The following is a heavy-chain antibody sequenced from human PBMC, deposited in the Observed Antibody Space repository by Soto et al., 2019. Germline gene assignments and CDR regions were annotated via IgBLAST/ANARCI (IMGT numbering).Heavy chain of an antibody. CDR3: AKVWEITYYYGPPCDP. J-gene: IGHJ5*02. Sequence: GGSLRLSCAASGFTFSSYAMSGVRQAPGKGLEWVSAISGSGGSTYYADSVKGRFTISRDNSNNTLYLRMNSLRAEDTAVCYCAKVWEITYYYGPPCDPWGQGTLVNVSS. CDR2: ISGSGGST. CDR1: GFTFSSYA. D-gene: IGHD3-10*01. V-gene: IGHV3-23*01.